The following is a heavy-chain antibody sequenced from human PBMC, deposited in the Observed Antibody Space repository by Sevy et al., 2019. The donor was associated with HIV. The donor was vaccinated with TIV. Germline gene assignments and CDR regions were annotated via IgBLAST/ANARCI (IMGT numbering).Heavy chain of an antibody. CDR3: AKSPPGYYYDSSGYSEY. CDR2: ISGTGGRA. J-gene: IGHJ4*02. D-gene: IGHD3-22*01. V-gene: IGHV3-23*01. Sequence: GGSLRLSCAASGFNFNNYAMTWVRQAPGKGLEWVSVISGTGGRAYYADSVKGRFTTSRVNSRNTLFLQMNSLRAEDTAVYYCAKSPPGYYYDSSGYSEYWTQGTLVTVSS. CDR1: GFNFNNYA.